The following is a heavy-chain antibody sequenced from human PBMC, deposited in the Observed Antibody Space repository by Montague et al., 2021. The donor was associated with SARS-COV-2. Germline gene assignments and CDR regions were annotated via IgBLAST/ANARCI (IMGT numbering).Heavy chain of an antibody. CDR1: GGSFSNYY. J-gene: IGHJ3*02. V-gene: IGHV4-34*01. CDR3: ARGRRHVVVPGAGPGGRAFDI. D-gene: IGHD2-2*01. CDR2: VNQSGTT. Sequence: SETLSLTCAISGGSFSNYYWSWIRQPPGKGLEWIGEVNQSGTTIYNPSVKSGVTISEDTSKNQFYLRLNSVTAGDTAVYYCARGRRHVVVPGAGPGGRAFDIWGQGTMVTVSS.